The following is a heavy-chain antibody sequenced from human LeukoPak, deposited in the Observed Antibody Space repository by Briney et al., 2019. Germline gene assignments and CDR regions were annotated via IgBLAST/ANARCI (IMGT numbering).Heavy chain of an antibody. Sequence: ASVKVSCKASGYTFTGYYMHWVRQAPGQGLEWMGRINPNSGGTNYAQKFQGGVTMTRDTSISTAYMELSRLRSDDTAVYYCARVLDYGDYSPRYWGQGTLVTVSS. CDR3: ARVLDYGDYSPRY. J-gene: IGHJ4*02. CDR2: INPNSGGT. V-gene: IGHV1-2*06. D-gene: IGHD4-17*01. CDR1: GYTFTGYY.